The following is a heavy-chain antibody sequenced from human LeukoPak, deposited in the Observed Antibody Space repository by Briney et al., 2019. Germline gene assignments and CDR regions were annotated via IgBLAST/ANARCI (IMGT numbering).Heavy chain of an antibody. CDR2: MNPNSGNT. V-gene: IGHV1-8*01. CDR3: ARENSGYRSYYYYGMDV. Sequence: GASVTVSCKASGYTFTSYDINWVRQATGQGLEWMGWMNPNSGNTGYAQKFQGRVTMTRNTSISTAYMELSSLRSEDTAVYYCARENSGYRSYYYYGMDVWGQGTTVTVSS. D-gene: IGHD5-12*01. CDR1: GYTFTSYD. J-gene: IGHJ6*02.